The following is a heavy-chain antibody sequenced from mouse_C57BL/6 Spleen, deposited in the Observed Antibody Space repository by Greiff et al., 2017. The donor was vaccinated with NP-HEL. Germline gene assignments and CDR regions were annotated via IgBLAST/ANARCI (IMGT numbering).Heavy chain of an antibody. CDR3: ARETTVVYFDD. V-gene: IGHV1-78*01. CDR2: IYPRDGST. J-gene: IGHJ2*01. CDR1: GYTFTDYT. D-gene: IGHD1-1*01. Sequence: VQGVESDAELVKPGASVKISCKASGYTFTDYTIHWMKQRPEQGLEWIGFIYPRDGSTKYNEKFKGKATLTADKSSSTAYMQLNSLTSEDSAVYSCARETTVVYFDDWGKGTTLTVSS.